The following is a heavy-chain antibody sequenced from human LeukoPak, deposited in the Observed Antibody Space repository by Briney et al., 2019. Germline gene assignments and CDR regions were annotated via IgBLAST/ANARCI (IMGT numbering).Heavy chain of an antibody. V-gene: IGHV1-2*02. J-gene: IGHJ3*02. CDR3: ARGVLLQGRGAFDI. D-gene: IGHD2-21*02. CDR2: IIPKYGGT. CDR1: GYTFSVYY. Sequence: ASLKVSCKPSGYTFSVYYIHWMRQAPGQALEWMGWIIPKYGGTNYAQKFQDRVTMTRDTSTSTAYMELSSLTDDDTAEYYCARGVLLQGRGAFDIWGQGTMVTVSS.